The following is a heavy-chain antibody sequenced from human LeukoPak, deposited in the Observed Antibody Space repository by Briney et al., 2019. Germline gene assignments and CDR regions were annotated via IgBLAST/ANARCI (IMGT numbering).Heavy chain of an antibody. J-gene: IGHJ4*02. CDR1: GGSISSYY. CDR3: ARAGLWGYDPFDY. V-gene: IGHV4-59*01. Sequence: PSETLSLTCTVSGGSISSYYWSWIRQPPGKGLEWIGYIYYSGSTNYNPSLKSRVTISVDTSKNQFSLKLSSVTAADTAVYYCARAGLWGYDPFDYWGQGTLVTVSS. D-gene: IGHD5-12*01. CDR2: IYYSGST.